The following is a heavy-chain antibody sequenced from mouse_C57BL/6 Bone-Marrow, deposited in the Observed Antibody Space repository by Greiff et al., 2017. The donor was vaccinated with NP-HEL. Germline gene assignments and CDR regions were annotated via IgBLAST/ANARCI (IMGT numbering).Heavy chain of an antibody. CDR2: ISYDGSN. Sequence: ESGPGLVKPSQSLSLTCSVTGYSITSGYYWNWIRQFPGNKLEWMGYISYDGSNNYNPSLKNRISITRDTSKNQFFLKLNSVTTEDTATYYCARKQLRLRGFAYWGQGTLVTVSA. J-gene: IGHJ3*01. CDR1: GYSITSGYY. D-gene: IGHD3-2*02. V-gene: IGHV3-6*01. CDR3: ARKQLRLRGFAY.